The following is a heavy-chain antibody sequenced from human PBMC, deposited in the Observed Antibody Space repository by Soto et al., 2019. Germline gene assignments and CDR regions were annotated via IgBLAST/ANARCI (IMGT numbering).Heavy chain of an antibody. D-gene: IGHD2-2*01. J-gene: IGHJ6*03. CDR3: AQWPIVVVPAAINDYYYMDV. CDR1: GFTFSSYA. CDR2: ISGSGGST. V-gene: IGHV3-23*01. Sequence: GGSLRLSCAASGFTFSSYAMSWVRQAPGKGLEWVSAISGSGGSTYYADSVKGRFTISRDNSKNTLYLQMNSLRAEDTAVYYCAQWPIVVVPAAINDYYYMDVWGKGTTVTVSS.